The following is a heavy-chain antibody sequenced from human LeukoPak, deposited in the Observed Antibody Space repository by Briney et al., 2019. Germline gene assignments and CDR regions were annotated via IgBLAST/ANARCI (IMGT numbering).Heavy chain of an antibody. J-gene: IGHJ6*03. Sequence: ASVKVSRKASGYTFTSYGIIWVRQAPGQGLEWMGWISTYNGNTNYAQKIQGRVTMTTDTSTSTAYMELRSLRSDDTAVYYCARGSSDFWSGYGDPYYMDVWGKGTTVTVSS. D-gene: IGHD3-3*01. CDR3: ARGSSDFWSGYGDPYYMDV. CDR2: ISTYNGNT. V-gene: IGHV1-18*01. CDR1: GYTFTSYG.